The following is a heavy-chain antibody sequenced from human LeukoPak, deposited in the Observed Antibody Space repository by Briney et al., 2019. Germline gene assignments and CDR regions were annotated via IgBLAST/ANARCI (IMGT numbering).Heavy chain of an antibody. V-gene: IGHV1-18*01. CDR3: ARCTAGGFGVVIGPFDY. J-gene: IGHJ4*02. CDR2: ISAYNGNT. CDR1: GYTFTSYG. Sequence: GASVKVSCKASGYTFTSYGISWVRQAPGQGLEWMGWISAYNGNTNYAQKLQGRVTMTTDTSTSTAYMELRGLRSDDTAVYYCARCTAGGFGVVIGPFDYWGQGTLVTVSS. D-gene: IGHD3-3*01.